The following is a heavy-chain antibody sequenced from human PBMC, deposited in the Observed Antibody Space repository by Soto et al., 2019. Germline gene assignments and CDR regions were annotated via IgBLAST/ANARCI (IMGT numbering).Heavy chain of an antibody. CDR3: ERQPRDREMATVSDY. CDR1: GYSFTSYW. D-gene: IGHD4-4*01. Sequence: GESLKISCKGSGYSFTSYWIGWVRQMPGKGLEWMGIIYPGDSDTRYSPSFQGQVTISADKSISTAYLQWSSLKASDTAMYYCERQPRDREMATVSDYWGQGTLVTVSS. J-gene: IGHJ4*02. V-gene: IGHV5-51*01. CDR2: IYPGDSDT.